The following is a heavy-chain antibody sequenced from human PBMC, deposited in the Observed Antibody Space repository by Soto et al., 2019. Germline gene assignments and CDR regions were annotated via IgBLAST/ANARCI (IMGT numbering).Heavy chain of an antibody. J-gene: IGHJ4*02. CDR1: GGSISSYY. Sequence: SETLSLTCTVSGGSISSYYWSWIRQPPGKGLEWIGYIYYSGSTNYNPSLKSRVTISVDTSKNQFSLKLSSVTAADTAVYYCARHESWFGESYFDYWGQGTLVTVSS. CDR3: ARHESWFGESYFDY. D-gene: IGHD3-10*01. V-gene: IGHV4-59*08. CDR2: IYYSGST.